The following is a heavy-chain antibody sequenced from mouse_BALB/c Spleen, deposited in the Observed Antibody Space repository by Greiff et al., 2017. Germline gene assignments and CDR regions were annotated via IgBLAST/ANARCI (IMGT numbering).Heavy chain of an antibody. Sequence: VQLQQSGAELVRPGVSVKISCKGSGYTFTDSAMHWVKQSHAKSLEWIGVISTYYGDASYNQKFKGKATMTVDKSSSTAYMELARLTSEDSAIYYCARGGVFAYWGQGTLVTVSA. V-gene: IGHV1S137*01. J-gene: IGHJ3*01. CDR1: GYTFTDSA. CDR2: ISTYYGDA. CDR3: ARGGVFAY.